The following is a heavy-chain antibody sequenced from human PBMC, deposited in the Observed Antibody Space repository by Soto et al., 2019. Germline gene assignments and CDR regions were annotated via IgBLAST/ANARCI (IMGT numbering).Heavy chain of an antibody. CDR1: GFAFSGYG. D-gene: IGHD3-3*01. CDR3: ARCSPGVVSDI. CDR2: IWYDGSKK. V-gene: IGHV3-33*01. Sequence: QVQLVESGGGVVQPGRSLRLSCVVSGFAFSGYGMHWVRQAPGKGLEWVAVIWYDGSKKYYADSVKGRFTISRDDSKNTLCLQMNSLRAEDTAVYYCARCSPGVVSDIWGRGTMVTVSS. J-gene: IGHJ3*02.